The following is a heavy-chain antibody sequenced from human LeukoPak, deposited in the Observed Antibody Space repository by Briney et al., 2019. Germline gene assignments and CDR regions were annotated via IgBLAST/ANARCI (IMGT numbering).Heavy chain of an antibody. V-gene: IGHV4-59*01. Sequence: SETLSLTCTVSGASISSYYWSWIRQPPGKGLEWIGYIYYRGSTNYNPSLKSRVTISVDTSKNLFSLKLSSVTAADTAVYFCARSNEDIVVVPAAMWGQGTLVTVSS. CDR1: GASISSYY. CDR3: ARSNEDIVVVPAAM. CDR2: IYYRGST. J-gene: IGHJ4*02. D-gene: IGHD2-2*01.